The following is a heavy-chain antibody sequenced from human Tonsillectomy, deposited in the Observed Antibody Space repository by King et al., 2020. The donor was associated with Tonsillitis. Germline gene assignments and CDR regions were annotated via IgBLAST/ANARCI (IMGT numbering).Heavy chain of an antibody. J-gene: IGHJ5*02. D-gene: IGHD4-17*01. CDR3: ARDRPLYGDYDGFDP. CDR1: GFTFSAYW. Sequence: VQLVESGGGLVQPGGSLRLSFAASGFTFSAYWVSWGRPAPGKGLEWVANIKQDGRGEYYVDSVKGRFTISRDNAKNSLYLQMNSLRAEDTAVYYCARDRPLYGDYDGFDPWGQGTLVTVSS. V-gene: IGHV3-7*03. CDR2: IKQDGRGE.